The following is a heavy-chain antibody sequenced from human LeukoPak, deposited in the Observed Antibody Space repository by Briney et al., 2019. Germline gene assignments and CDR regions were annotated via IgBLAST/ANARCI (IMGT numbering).Heavy chain of an antibody. Sequence: GGSLRLSCAASGFTFSSYGMHWVRLAPGKGLEWLAVISYDGSNKYYADSVKGRFTISRDTSKNTVYLQMNSLRAEDTAVYYCARDRGFGELGLDTWGQGTMVTVSS. CDR1: GFTFSSYG. V-gene: IGHV3-30*03. CDR3: ARDRGFGELGLDT. J-gene: IGHJ3*02. D-gene: IGHD3-10*01. CDR2: ISYDGSNK.